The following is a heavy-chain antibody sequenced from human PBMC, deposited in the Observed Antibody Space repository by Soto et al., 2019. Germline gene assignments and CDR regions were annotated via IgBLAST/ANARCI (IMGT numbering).Heavy chain of an antibody. D-gene: IGHD3-9*01. Sequence: AGGSLRLSCAGSGFTFSSYWMHWVRQAPGKGLVWVARINSDGSITNYADSVKGRFILSRDNAKHTLYLQMSSLRAEDTAVYYCVKGTQYEDFDWLYFDYWGQGTLVTVSS. V-gene: IGHV3-74*01. CDR3: VKGTQYEDFDWLYFDY. CDR1: GFTFSSYW. J-gene: IGHJ4*02. CDR2: INSDGSIT.